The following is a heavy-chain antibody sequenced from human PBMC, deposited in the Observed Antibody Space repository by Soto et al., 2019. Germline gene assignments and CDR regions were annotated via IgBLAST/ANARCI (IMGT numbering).Heavy chain of an antibody. J-gene: IGHJ4*02. V-gene: IGHV4-59*08. D-gene: IGHD2-15*01. Sequence: SSGTPSLPCTVSGGSLSSYYWSWIRQPPGKGLEWIGYIYYSGSTNYNPSLKSRVTISVDTSKDQFSLKLSSVTAADTAVYYCASQLGYCSGGSCPKFDYWGQGTLVTVSS. CDR2: IYYSGST. CDR1: GGSLSSYY. CDR3: ASQLGYCSGGSCPKFDY.